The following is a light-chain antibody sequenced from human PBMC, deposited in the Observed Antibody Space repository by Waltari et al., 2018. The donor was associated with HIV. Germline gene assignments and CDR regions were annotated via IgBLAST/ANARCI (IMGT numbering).Light chain of an antibody. J-gene: IGLJ2*01. CDR2: DVN. CDR3: SSYVGSARL. V-gene: IGLV2-14*03. Sequence: QSDLTQPASVSGSPGQSITIPCTATNSALSYYISWYQHHPGDAPKPILFDVNRRTSGTSDRFSGSKSGNTASLTISWLQADDEADYFCSSYVGSARLFGGGTKVTVL. CDR1: NSALSYY.